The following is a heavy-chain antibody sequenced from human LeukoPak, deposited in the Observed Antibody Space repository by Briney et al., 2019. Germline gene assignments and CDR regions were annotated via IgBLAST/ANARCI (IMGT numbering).Heavy chain of an antibody. CDR2: ISNNGGYT. Sequence: GGSLRLSCAASGFTFSSSAMSWVRQAPGKGLEWVSAISNNGGYTYYADSVQGRFTISRDNSKNTLYLQLNSLRAEDTAVYYCAKDLYGGYDFDCWGQGTLVTVSS. CDR1: GFTFSSSA. V-gene: IGHV3-23*01. J-gene: IGHJ4*02. CDR3: AKDLYGGYDFDC. D-gene: IGHD5-12*01.